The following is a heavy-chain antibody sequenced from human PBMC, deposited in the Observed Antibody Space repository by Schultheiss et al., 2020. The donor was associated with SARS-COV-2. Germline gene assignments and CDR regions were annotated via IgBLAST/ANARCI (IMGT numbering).Heavy chain of an antibody. CDR1: GGSISSYY. CDR2: IYTSGST. J-gene: IGHJ4*02. V-gene: IGHV4-4*07. Sequence: SETLSLTCTVSGGSISSYYWSWIRQPAGKGLEWIGRIYTSGSTNYNPSLKSRVTISVDTSKNQFSLKLSSVTAADTAVYYCAIQDPTGDSSGYYYALDYWGQGTLVTVSS. D-gene: IGHD3-22*01. CDR3: AIQDPTGDSSGYYYALDY.